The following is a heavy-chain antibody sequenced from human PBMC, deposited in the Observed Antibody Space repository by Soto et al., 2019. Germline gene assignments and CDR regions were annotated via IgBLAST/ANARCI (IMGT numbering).Heavy chain of an antibody. CDR2: ISGSGDSP. J-gene: IGHJ2*01. Sequence: PGGSLRLSCAASGFIFRSYGMSWVRQAPGKGLEWVSAISGSGDSPYYADSVKGRFTVSRDNSKNTLYLQMTSLRAEDTAVYYCAKATWGYWYLDLWGRGTLVTVSS. V-gene: IGHV3-23*01. CDR3: AKATWGYWYLDL. CDR1: GFIFRSYG. D-gene: IGHD7-27*01.